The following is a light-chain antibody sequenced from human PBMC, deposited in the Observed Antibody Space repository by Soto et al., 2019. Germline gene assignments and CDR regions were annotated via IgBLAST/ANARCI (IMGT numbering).Light chain of an antibody. Sequence: QLVLTQSPSASASLGASVKLTCTLSSGHSNYAIAWPQQQSEKGPRYLMKLNSDGSHSKGDGIPDRFSGSSSGAERYLTISSLQSEDEADYYCHTWGSGIVVFGGGTKVTVL. CDR1: SGHSNYA. V-gene: IGLV4-69*01. CDR2: LNSDGSH. CDR3: HTWGSGIVV. J-gene: IGLJ2*01.